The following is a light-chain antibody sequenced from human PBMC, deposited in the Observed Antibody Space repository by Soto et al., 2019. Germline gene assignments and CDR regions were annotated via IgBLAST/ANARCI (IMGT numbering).Light chain of an antibody. CDR2: RNN. V-gene: IGLV1-47*01. Sequence: QSVLTQPPSASGTPGQRVSISCSGSSSNIGSNHVYWYQQLPGTAPKLLIYRNNQRPSGVPDRFSGSKSGTSASLAISGLRSEDEADYYCAAGDDSQSGLYVFGTGTKVTVL. J-gene: IGLJ1*01. CDR3: AAGDDSQSGLYV. CDR1: SSNIGSNH.